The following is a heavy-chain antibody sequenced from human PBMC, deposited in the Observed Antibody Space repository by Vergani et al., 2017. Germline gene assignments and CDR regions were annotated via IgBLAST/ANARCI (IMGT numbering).Heavy chain of an antibody. J-gene: IGHJ4*02. CDR3: ARGPPHYDILTGYYLYYFDY. D-gene: IGHD3-9*01. CDR1: GGTFSSYA. CDR2: IIPIFGTA. V-gene: IGHV1-69*01. Sequence: QVQLVQSGPEVKKPGSSVKVSCKASGGTFSSYAISWVRQAPGQGLELMGGIIPIFGTANYAQKFQGRVTITADESTSTAYMELSSLRSEDTAVYYCARGPPHYDILTGYYLYYFDYWGQGTLVTVSS.